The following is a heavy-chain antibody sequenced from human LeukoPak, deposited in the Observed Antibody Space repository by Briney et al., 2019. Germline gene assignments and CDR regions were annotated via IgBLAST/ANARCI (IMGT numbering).Heavy chain of an antibody. Sequence: ASVKVSCKASGYTFANYYIHWVRQAPAQGLEWMGKMSPTGDSISYAQRFRDRVTMTTDTSTITVYMELSNLRSEDTSVYYCARGSVTTDASFDYWGQGTLVTISS. CDR1: GYTFANYY. CDR3: ARGSVTTDASFDY. D-gene: IGHD4-17*01. CDR2: MSPTGDSI. J-gene: IGHJ4*02. V-gene: IGHV1-46*01.